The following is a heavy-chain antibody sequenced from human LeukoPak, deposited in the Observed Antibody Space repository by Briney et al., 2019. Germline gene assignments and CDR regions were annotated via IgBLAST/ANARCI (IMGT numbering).Heavy chain of an antibody. V-gene: IGHV4-61*01. CDR3: ARDWVVPAAKSTYYYYYGMDV. D-gene: IGHD2-2*01. CDR2: FYYTGST. CDR1: GASFSSGSYY. J-gene: IGHJ6*02. Sequence: SETLSLTCTVSGASFSSGSYYWTWIRQPPGKGLEWIGYFYYTGSTNYNPALKSRVTISLDTSKNQFSLKVNSVTAADTAVYYCARDWVVPAAKSTYYYYYGMDVWGQGTTVTVSS.